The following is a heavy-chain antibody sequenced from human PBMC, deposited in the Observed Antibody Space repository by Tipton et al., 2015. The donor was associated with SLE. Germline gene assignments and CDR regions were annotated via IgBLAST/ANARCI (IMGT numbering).Heavy chain of an antibody. V-gene: IGHV3-7*01. CDR2: IKQDGSEK. CDR3: ARYPILRYGFDY. Sequence: SSSSYYWGWIRQPPGKGLEWVANIKQDGSEKYYVDSVKGRFTISRDNAKNSLYLQMNSLRAEDTAVYYCARYPILRYGFDYWGQGTLVTVSS. D-gene: IGHD3-9*01. J-gene: IGHJ4*02. CDR1: SSSSYY.